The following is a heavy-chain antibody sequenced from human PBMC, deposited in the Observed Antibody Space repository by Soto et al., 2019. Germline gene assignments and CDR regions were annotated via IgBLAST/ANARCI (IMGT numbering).Heavy chain of an antibody. CDR2: IDWDDDK. CDR1: GFSLSTSGMC. Sequence: SGPTLVNPTQTLTLTCTFSGFSLSTSGMCVSWIRQPPGKALEWLALIDWDDDKYYSTSLKTRLTISKDTSKNQVVLTMTNMEPVDTATYYCARTRGGTYYYYGMDVWGQGTTVTVSS. D-gene: IGHD3-10*01. V-gene: IGHV2-70*01. J-gene: IGHJ6*02. CDR3: ARTRGGTYYYYGMDV.